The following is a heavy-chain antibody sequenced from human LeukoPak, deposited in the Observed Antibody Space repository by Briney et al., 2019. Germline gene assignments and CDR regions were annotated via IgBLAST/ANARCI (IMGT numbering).Heavy chain of an antibody. CDR1: GFTFSSYA. Sequence: GGSLRLSCAASGFTFSSYAMSWVRQAPGKGLEWVSGISGSGGGTYYADSVKGRFTISRDNSKKTLYLQMNSLTAEDTAVYYCAKDSCSGGSCYEDYWGQGTLVTVSP. CDR2: ISGSGGGT. J-gene: IGHJ4*02. CDR3: AKDSCSGGSCYEDY. V-gene: IGHV3-23*01. D-gene: IGHD2-15*01.